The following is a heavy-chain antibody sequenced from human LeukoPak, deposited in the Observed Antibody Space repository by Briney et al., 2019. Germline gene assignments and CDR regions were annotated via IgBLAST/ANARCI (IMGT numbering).Heavy chain of an antibody. CDR3: ARGRGAARSADY. CDR2: INHSGST. D-gene: IGHD6-6*01. V-gene: IGHV4-30-2*01. J-gene: IGHJ4*02. Sequence: SQTLSLTCTVSGGSISSGGYYWSWIRQPPGKGLEWIGEINHSGSTNYNPSLKSRVTISVDTSKNQFSLKLSSVTAADTAVYYCARGRGAARSADYWGQGTLVTVSS. CDR1: GGSISSGGYY.